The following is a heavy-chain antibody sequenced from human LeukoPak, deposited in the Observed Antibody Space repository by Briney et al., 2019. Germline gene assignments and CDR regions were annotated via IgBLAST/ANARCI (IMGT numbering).Heavy chain of an antibody. J-gene: IGHJ4*02. CDR2: IYHSGST. D-gene: IGHD6-13*01. Sequence: SETLSLTCTVSGYSISSGYYWGWIRQPPGKGLEWIGSIYHSGSTYYNPSLKSRVTISVDTSKNQFSLKLSSVTAADTAVYYCARIIAAAGTFYFDYWGQGTLVTVPS. CDR1: GYSISSGYY. CDR3: ARIIAAAGTFYFDY. V-gene: IGHV4-38-2*02.